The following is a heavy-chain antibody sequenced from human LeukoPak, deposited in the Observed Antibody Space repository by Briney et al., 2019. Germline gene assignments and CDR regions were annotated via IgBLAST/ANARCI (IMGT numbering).Heavy chain of an antibody. D-gene: IGHD3-9*01. V-gene: IGHV3-9*01. CDR2: ISWNSGNI. CDR3: ARNRVDYDILEIDY. Sequence: QPGRSLRLSCAASGFTFDDYAMHWVRQAPGKGPERVSGISWNSGNIGYADSVKGRFTICRDNAKNSLYLQMNSLRAEDTAVYYCARNRVDYDILEIDYWGQGTLVTVSS. CDR1: GFTFDDYA. J-gene: IGHJ4*02.